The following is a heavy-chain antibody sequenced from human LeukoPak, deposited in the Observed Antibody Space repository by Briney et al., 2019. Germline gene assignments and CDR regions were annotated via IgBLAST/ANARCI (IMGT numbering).Heavy chain of an antibody. CDR1: GYTFTGYN. D-gene: IGHD3-10*01. Sequence: ASVKVSCKASGYTFTGYNMHWVGQAPGQGLEWMGWINPNSGGASYAQNFQGRVTMIRDTSISTAYMELSRLRSDDTAVYYCARQWFGELFGGLIDYWGQGTLVTVSS. V-gene: IGHV1-2*02. J-gene: IGHJ4*02. CDR2: INPNSGGA. CDR3: ARQWFGELFGGLIDY.